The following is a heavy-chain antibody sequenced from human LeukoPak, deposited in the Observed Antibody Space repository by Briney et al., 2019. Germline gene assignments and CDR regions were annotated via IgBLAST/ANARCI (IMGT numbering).Heavy chain of an antibody. CDR2: ISSSSYI. V-gene: IGHV3-21*01. CDR3: ARDNRRPYSSSWNDAFDI. D-gene: IGHD6-13*01. Sequence: PGGSLRLSCAASGFTFSSYSMNWVRQAPGKGLEWVSSISSSSYIYYADSVKGRFTISRDNAKNSLYLQMNSLRAEDTAVYYCARDNRRPYSSSWNDAFDIWGQGTMVTVSS. J-gene: IGHJ3*02. CDR1: GFTFSSYS.